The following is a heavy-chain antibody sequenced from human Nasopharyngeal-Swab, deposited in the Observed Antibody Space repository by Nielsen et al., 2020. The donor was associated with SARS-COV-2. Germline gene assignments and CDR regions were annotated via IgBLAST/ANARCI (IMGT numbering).Heavy chain of an antibody. CDR2: ISAYNCNT. CDR1: GYTLTSYG. V-gene: IGHV1-18*04. CDR3: GRETGTTGNWFDP. J-gene: IGHJ5*02. Sequence: SVHVSCKASGYTLTSYGISWVRQAPGQGLEWMGWISAYNCNTNYAQKLQGRVTMTTDTSTSTAYMELRSLRSDDTAVYYCGRETGTTGNWFDPWGQGTLVTVSS. D-gene: IGHD1-1*01.